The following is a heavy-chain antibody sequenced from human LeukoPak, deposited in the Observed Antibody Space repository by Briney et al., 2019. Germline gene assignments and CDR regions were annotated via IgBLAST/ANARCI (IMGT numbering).Heavy chain of an antibody. J-gene: IGHJ5*02. CDR1: GFTVSSNY. D-gene: IGHD1-7*01. CDR3: AGGTTANWFDL. V-gene: IGHV3-66*02. Sequence: GGSLRLSCAASGFTVSSNYMSWVRQAPGKGLEWGSVIYSGGSTYYADSVKGRFTISTDNSKNTLYLQMNSLRAEATAVYYCAGGTTANWFDLWGQGTLVTVSS. CDR2: IYSGGST.